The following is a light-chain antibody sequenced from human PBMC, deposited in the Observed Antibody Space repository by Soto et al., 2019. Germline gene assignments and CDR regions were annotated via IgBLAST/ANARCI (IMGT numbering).Light chain of an antibody. CDR3: MQALQTPRT. CDR2: LTF. J-gene: IGKJ2*02. V-gene: IGKV2-28*01. CDR1: QSLLYSNGYNY. Sequence: DIVMTQSPLSLPVTPGEPASISCRSSQSLLYSNGYNYLDWYLQKPGQSPQLLIYLTFNRSSGVPDRFSGSGSGTEFTLKIIRVEAEDVCVYYCMQALQTPRTFGQGTKLEIK.